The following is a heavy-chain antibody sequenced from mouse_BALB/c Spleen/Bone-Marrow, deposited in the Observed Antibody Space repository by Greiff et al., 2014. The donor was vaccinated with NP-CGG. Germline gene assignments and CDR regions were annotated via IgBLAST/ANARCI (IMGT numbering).Heavy chain of an antibody. Sequence: VMLVESGGGLVKPGGSLKLSCAASGFTFSSYAMSWVRQTPEKRLEWVASISSGGSTYYPDSVKGRFTISRDNARNVLYLQMSSLRSEDTAMYYCARGMVTGFAYWGQGTLVTVSA. D-gene: IGHD2-2*01. V-gene: IGHV5-6-5*01. CDR2: ISSGGST. CDR1: GFTFSSYA. J-gene: IGHJ3*01. CDR3: ARGMVTGFAY.